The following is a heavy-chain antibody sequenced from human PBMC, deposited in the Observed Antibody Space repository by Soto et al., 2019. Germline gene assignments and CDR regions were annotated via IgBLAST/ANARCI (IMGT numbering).Heavy chain of an antibody. D-gene: IGHD2-15*01. CDR2: FYYSGST. V-gene: IGHV4-39*01. CDR3: ARLYGGSLFDY. CDR1: GGSISSSSYY. J-gene: IGHJ4*02. Sequence: QLQLQESGPGLVKPSETLSLTCTVSGGSISSSSYYWVWIRQPPGKGLEWIGSFYYSGSTYYNPSLKSRVTISVDTSKNQFSLKLSSVTAADTAVYYCARLYGGSLFDYWGQGTLVTVSS.